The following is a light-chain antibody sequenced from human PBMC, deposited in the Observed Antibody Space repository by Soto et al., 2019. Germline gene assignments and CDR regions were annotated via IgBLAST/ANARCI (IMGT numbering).Light chain of an antibody. Sequence: VMTQSPGTLSVSPGERATLSCGASQSVDTLLAWYQQRPGQAPRLLISDASTRATGVSARFSGSGSGTEFTLTISSLQSEDSALYYCQQYQYWPPRTFGQGTKVEI. CDR2: DAS. V-gene: IGKV3-15*01. J-gene: IGKJ1*01. CDR1: QSVDTL. CDR3: QQYQYWPPRT.